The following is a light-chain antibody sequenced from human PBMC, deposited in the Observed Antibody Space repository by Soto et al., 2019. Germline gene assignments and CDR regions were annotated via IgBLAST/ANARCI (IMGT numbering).Light chain of an antibody. V-gene: IGLV2-8*01. J-gene: IGLJ2*01. CDR3: TSHAGSNNII. CDR2: EVN. Sequence: SALTQPPSASGSPGQSVTISCTGTSSDVGGYSYVSWYQQHPGKAPKLMIYEVNKRPSGVPDRFSGSKSGNTASLTVSGLQAEDEADYYFTSHAGSNNIIFGGGTKVTVL. CDR1: SSDVGGYSY.